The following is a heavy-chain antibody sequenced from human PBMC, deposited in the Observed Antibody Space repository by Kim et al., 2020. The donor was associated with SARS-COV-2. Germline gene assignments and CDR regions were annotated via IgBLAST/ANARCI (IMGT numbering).Heavy chain of an antibody. CDR2: IDPSDSYT. V-gene: IGHV5-10-1*01. Sequence: GESLKISCKGSGYSFTSYWISWVRQMPGKGLEWMGRIDPSDSYTNYSPSFQGHVTISADKSISTAYLQWSSLKASDTAMYYCARRYYYDSSGYSSNYYYGMDVWGQGTTVTVSS. CDR1: GYSFTSYW. CDR3: ARRYYYDSSGYSSNYYYGMDV. J-gene: IGHJ6*02. D-gene: IGHD3-22*01.